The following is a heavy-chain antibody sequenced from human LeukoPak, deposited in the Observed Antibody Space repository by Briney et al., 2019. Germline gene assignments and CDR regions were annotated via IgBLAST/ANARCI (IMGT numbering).Heavy chain of an antibody. D-gene: IGHD1-14*01. CDR3: AKATGYLL. Sequence: GGSLRLSCAASGFTFTKAWMSWVRQAPGKGLEWVSTISNSDGSTYYADSVKGRFSISRDNSENTLYLQMNSLRAEDTAVYYCAKATGYLLWGQGTLVTVSS. V-gene: IGHV3-23*01. J-gene: IGHJ4*02. CDR2: ISNSDGST. CDR1: GFTFTKAW.